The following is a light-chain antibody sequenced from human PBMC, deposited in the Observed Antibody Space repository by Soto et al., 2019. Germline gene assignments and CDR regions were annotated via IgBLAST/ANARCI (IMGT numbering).Light chain of an antibody. Sequence: DIQMTQSPSYLSASVGDRVTITCRASQSISSYLNWYQQKPGKAPKLLIYAASSLQSGVPSRFSGSGSGTDFTLTISSLQPEDFATYYCQRSYSTPPTFGGGTKVDIK. CDR2: AAS. J-gene: IGKJ4*01. CDR1: QSISSY. CDR3: QRSYSTPPT. V-gene: IGKV1-39*01.